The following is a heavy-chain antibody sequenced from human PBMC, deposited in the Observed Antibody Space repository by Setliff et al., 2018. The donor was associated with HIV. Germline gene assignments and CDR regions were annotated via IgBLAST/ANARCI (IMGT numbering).Heavy chain of an antibody. CDR2: ISAYNGNT. J-gene: IGHJ6*03. V-gene: IGHV1-18*01. Sequence: ASVKVSCKISGYTLTELSIHWVRQAPGQGLEWMGWISAYNGNTNYAQKLQGRVTMTTDTSTSTAYMELRSLRSDETAVYYCAREYCGGDCYSFTYPSSYMDVWGKGTTVTVSS. CDR1: GYTLTELS. CDR3: AREYCGGDCYSFTYPSSYMDV. D-gene: IGHD2-21*02.